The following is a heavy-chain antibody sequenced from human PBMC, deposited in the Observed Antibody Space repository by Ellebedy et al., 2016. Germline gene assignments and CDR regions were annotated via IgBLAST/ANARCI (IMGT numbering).Heavy chain of an antibody. Sequence: GGSLRLXXAASGFTFSSYAMSWVRQAPGKELEWVSAISGSGGRTNYADSVKGRFTISRDNSKNTLYLQMNSLRAEDTAVYYCAKSPCSSTSCYDYYYYMDGWGKGTTVTVSS. CDR2: ISGSGGRT. V-gene: IGHV3-23*01. CDR1: GFTFSSYA. J-gene: IGHJ6*03. CDR3: AKSPCSSTSCYDYYYYMDG. D-gene: IGHD2-2*01.